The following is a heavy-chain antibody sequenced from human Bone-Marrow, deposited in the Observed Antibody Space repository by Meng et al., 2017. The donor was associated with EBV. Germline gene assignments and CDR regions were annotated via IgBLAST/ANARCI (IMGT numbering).Heavy chain of an antibody. Sequence: ESGSGLVKPSQTLSLTCAVSGGSIRSGYSRSWIRQPPGKGLEWIGYIYHSGNTYYNPSLKSRVTISVDKSKNQFSLKLSSMTAADTAVYYCAAGDYSDSSGYYQFDNWGQGTLVTVSS. CDR3: AAGDYSDSSGYYQFDN. D-gene: IGHD3-22*01. V-gene: IGHV4-30-2*01. CDR2: IYHSGNT. J-gene: IGHJ4*02. CDR1: GGSIRSGYS.